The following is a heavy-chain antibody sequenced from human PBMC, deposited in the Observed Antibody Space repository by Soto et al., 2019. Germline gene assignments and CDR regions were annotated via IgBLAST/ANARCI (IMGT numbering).Heavy chain of an antibody. CDR3: AHPRGFAVFDGYDI. CDR2: ISGSGGST. Sequence: PGGSLRLSCAASGFTFSTYAMSWVRQAPGKGLVWVSAISGSGGSTFYADSVKGRFTISRDNSMNTLYLQMNSLRTEDTAVYYCAHPRGFAVFDGYDIWGQGTMVTVSS. CDR1: GFTFSTYA. J-gene: IGHJ3*02. V-gene: IGHV3-23*01. D-gene: IGHD3-10*01.